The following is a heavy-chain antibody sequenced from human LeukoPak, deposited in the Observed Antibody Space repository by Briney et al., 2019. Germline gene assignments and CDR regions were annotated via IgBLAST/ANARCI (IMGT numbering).Heavy chain of an antibody. D-gene: IGHD2-2*01. V-gene: IGHV1-3*01. CDR3: ARGLNAYRDY. CDR1: GYIFTNYA. J-gene: IGHJ4*02. Sequence: GASVKVSCKASGYIFTNYAIHWVRQAPGQRLEWVGWINAGNGDTKYSQKFRGRVTITRDTSATTAYMDLSSLRSEDTAVYYCARGLNAYRDYWGQGTLVTVSS. CDR2: INAGNGDT.